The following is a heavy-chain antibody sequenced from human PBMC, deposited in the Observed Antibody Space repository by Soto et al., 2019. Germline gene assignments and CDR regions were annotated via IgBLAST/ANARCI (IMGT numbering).Heavy chain of an antibody. CDR2: TYYRSRWYS. CDR3: AREYTAWPLAYGLDV. D-gene: IGHD2-2*02. CDR1: GDSVSSNGAA. V-gene: IGHV6-1*01. Sequence: SQTLSLTCAISGDSVSSNGAAWNWIRQSPSRGLEWLGRTYYRSRWYSDYAPSVKSRITVNPDTSQNQFSLQLNSVTPEDTAVYYCAREYTAWPLAYGLDVWGQGTTVTVSS. J-gene: IGHJ6*02.